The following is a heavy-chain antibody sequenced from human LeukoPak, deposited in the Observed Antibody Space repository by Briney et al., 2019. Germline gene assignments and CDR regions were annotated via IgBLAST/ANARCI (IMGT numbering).Heavy chain of an antibody. J-gene: IGHJ2*01. CDR2: IYYSGST. V-gene: IGHV4-39*01. Sequence: SETLSLTCSVSGGSITITNYYWGWVRQPPGKGLEWIGSIYYSGSTYYNPSLKSRVTISVDTSKNQFSLKLSSVTAADTAVYYCARSGDSNDWYFDLWGRGTLVTVSS. CDR1: GGSITITNYY. D-gene: IGHD3-10*01. CDR3: ARSGDSNDWYFDL.